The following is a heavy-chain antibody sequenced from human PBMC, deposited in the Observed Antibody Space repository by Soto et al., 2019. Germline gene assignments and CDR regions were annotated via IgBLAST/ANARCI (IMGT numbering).Heavy chain of an antibody. CDR1: GFTFSSYA. CDR3: AKLRGGPYTHIDY. V-gene: IGHV3-23*01. Sequence: GGSLRLSCAASGFTFSSYAMSWIRQAPGRGLEWVSGISGSGGSTYYTDSVKGRFSVSRDNSKNTLYLQMNSLRAEDTAVYFCAKLRGGPYTHIDYWGQGTLVTVSS. J-gene: IGHJ4*02. D-gene: IGHD2-15*01. CDR2: ISGSGGST.